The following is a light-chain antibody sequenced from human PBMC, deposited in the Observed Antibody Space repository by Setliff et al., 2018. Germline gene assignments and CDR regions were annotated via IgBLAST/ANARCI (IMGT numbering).Light chain of an antibody. J-gene: IGLJ1*01. V-gene: IGLV2-8*01. CDR3: SSYAASYNPYV. CDR1: SNDIGAYKF. Sequence: QSALTQPPSASGSPGQSLTISCTGTSNDIGAYKFVSWYQQHPGKPPRLIIYEVTKRPSGVPDRFSGSKSGNTASLTVSGLQAEDEADYYCSSYAASYNPYVFGSGTKVT. CDR2: EVT.